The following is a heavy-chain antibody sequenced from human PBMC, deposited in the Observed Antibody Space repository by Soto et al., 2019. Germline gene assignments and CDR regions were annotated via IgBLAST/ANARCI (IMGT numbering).Heavy chain of an antibody. CDR1: GFTFSSYG. D-gene: IGHD3-10*01. J-gene: IGHJ6*02. V-gene: IGHV3-33*01. CDR2: IWYDGSNK. CDR3: ARDNEAYYYGSGSYYNPPYYGMDV. Sequence: PVGSLRLSCAASGFTFSSYGMHWVRQAPGKGLEWVAVIWYDGSNKYYADSVKGRFTISRDNSKNTLYLQMNSLRAEDTAVYYCARDNEAYYYGSGSYYNPPYYGMDVWGQGTTVTVSS.